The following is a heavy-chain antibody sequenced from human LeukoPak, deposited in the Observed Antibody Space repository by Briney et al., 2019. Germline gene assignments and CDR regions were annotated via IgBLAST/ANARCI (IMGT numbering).Heavy chain of an antibody. J-gene: IGHJ6*04. CDR1: GFTFSSYG. Sequence: PGGSLRLSCAASGFTFSSYGMHWARQAPGKGLEWVAVIWYDGSNKYYADSVKGRFTISRDNSKNTLYLQMNSLRAEDTAVYYCARDCRAAAAYYYYGMDVWGKGTTVTVSS. CDR3: ARDCRAAAAYYYYGMDV. D-gene: IGHD6-13*01. V-gene: IGHV3-33*01. CDR2: IWYDGSNK.